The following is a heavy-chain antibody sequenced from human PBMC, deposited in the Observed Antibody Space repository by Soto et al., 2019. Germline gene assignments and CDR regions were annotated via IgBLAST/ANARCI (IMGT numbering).Heavy chain of an antibody. CDR1: GFTFSSYW. V-gene: IGHV3-74*01. D-gene: IGHD3-10*01. Sequence: ESLGLSCAASGFTFSSYWMHWVRQAPGKGLVWVSRINSDGSSTSYADSVKGRFTISRDNAKNTLYLQMNSLRAEDTAVYYCVAGTRVVYYYYGMDVWGQGTTVTVSS. J-gene: IGHJ6*02. CDR3: VAGTRVVYYYYGMDV. CDR2: INSDGSST.